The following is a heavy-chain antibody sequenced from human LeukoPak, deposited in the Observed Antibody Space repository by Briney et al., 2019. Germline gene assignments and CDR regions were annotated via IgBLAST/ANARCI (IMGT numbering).Heavy chain of an antibody. J-gene: IGHJ5*02. V-gene: IGHV1-2*02. CDR3: ARSARLRLGGNWFDP. CDR2: INPKNGGT. Sequence: ASVKVSCKASGYTFTDYYIHWVRQAPGQGLEWMGWINPKNGGTNYAQKFQGRVTMTRDTSIRTAYMELNRLRSEDTAMYFCARSARLRLGGNWFDPWGQGTLVTVSS. D-gene: IGHD3-16*01. CDR1: GYTFTDYY.